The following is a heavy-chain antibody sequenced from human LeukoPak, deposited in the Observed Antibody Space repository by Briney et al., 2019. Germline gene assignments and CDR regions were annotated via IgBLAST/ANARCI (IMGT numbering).Heavy chain of an antibody. CDR1: GFTFSSYA. Sequence: HPGGSLRLSYAASGFTFSSYAMSWVRQAPGKGLEWVSAISGSGGSTYYADSVKGRFTISRDNSKNTLYLQMNSLRAEDTAVYYCAKSYCSGGSCYSGSYFDYWGQGTLVTVSS. J-gene: IGHJ4*02. CDR2: ISGSGGST. D-gene: IGHD2-15*01. CDR3: AKSYCSGGSCYSGSYFDY. V-gene: IGHV3-23*01.